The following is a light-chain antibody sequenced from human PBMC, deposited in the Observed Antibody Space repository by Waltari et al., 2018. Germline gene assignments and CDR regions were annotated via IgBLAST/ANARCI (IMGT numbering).Light chain of an antibody. CDR1: QSVSGY. Sequence: ETVLTQSPVILSVSRGERATLPCRATQSVSGYLAWFRQNPGQAPRLLIYDVSKRATGITDRISGSGSETDFTLTISSLEPDDFGVYYCQQRSGWPPAITFGQGTRLEIK. J-gene: IGKJ5*01. V-gene: IGKV3-11*01. CDR2: DVS. CDR3: QQRSGWPPAIT.